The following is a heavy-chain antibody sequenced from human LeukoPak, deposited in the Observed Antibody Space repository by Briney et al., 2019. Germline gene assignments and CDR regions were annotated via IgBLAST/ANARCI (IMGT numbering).Heavy chain of an antibody. J-gene: IGHJ6*03. D-gene: IGHD1-26*01. V-gene: IGHV3-48*04. CDR3: ASPAPFIVGATRGDYYYYMDV. CDR2: ISSSSSTI. Sequence: GGSLRLSCAASGFTFSSYSMNWVRQAPGKGLEWVSYISSSSSTIYYADSVKGRFTISRDNAKNSLYLQMNSLRAEDTAVYYCASPAPFIVGATRGDYYYYMDVWGKGTTVTVSS. CDR1: GFTFSSYS.